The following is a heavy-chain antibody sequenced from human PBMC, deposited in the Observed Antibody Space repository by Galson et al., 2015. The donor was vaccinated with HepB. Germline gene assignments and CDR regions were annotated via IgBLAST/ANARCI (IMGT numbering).Heavy chain of an antibody. CDR1: GFTFSNAW. D-gene: IGHD4-17*01. CDR3: TTDKNDYGAKYYFDY. Sequence: SLRLSCAASGFTFSNAWMSWVRQAPGKGLEWVGRIKSKTDGGTTDYAAPVKGRFTISRDDSKNTLYLQMNSLKTEDTAVYYCTTDKNDYGAKYYFDYWGQGTLVTVSS. J-gene: IGHJ4*02. V-gene: IGHV3-15*01. CDR2: IKSKTDGGTT.